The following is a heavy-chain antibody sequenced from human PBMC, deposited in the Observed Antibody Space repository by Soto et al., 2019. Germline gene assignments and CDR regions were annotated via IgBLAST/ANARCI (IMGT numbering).Heavy chain of an antibody. CDR1: DDSISTYY. Sequence: SETLSLTCSDSDDSISTYYWSWIRQPAGKGLEWIGRIYASGSTNYNPSLKSRVSMSVDTSKKQFSLKMISVTAADTAIYYCERSAIHRGGCFRPWGQGVQVTVSS. D-gene: IGHD2-15*01. CDR2: IYASGST. J-gene: IGHJ5*02. CDR3: ERSAIHRGGCFRP. V-gene: IGHV4-4*07.